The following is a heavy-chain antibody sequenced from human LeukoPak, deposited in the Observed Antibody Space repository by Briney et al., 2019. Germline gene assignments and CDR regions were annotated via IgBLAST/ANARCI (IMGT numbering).Heavy chain of an antibody. CDR3: ATYTHWVAGDV. Sequence: GGSLRLSCAASGFTFSDSWMSWVRQAPGKGLEWVANMNQDGSAKGYVDSVKGRFTISRDNARNSLYLQMSSLRPEDTAVYYCATYTHWVAGDVWGQGTMVTVSS. D-gene: IGHD3-16*01. CDR2: MNQDGSAK. CDR1: GFTFSDSW. V-gene: IGHV3-7*01. J-gene: IGHJ3*01.